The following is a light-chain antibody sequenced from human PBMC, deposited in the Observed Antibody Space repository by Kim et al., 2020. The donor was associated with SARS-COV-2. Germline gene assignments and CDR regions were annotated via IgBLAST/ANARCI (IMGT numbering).Light chain of an antibody. CDR1: SSNIGSNI. J-gene: IGLJ3*02. CDR2: SNN. V-gene: IGLV1-44*01. CDR3: AAWDDSLNGGV. Sequence: ELTQPPSASGTPGQRVTISCSGSSSNIGSNIVNWYQQLPGTAPKLLIYSNNQRPSGVPDRFSGSKSGTSASLAISGLQSEDEADYYCAAWDDSLNGGVFGGGTKLTVL.